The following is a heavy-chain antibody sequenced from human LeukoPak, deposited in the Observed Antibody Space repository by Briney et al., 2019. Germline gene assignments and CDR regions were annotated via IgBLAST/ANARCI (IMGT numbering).Heavy chain of an antibody. D-gene: IGHD6-13*01. CDR1: GYTFTGYY. CDR2: INPNSGDT. J-gene: IGHJ6*03. Sequence: ASVKVSCKASGYTFTGYYMHWVRQAPVQGLEWMGWINPNSGDTNYAQKFQDRVTMTRDTSISTAYMELSRLRSDDTAVYYCARGVTGIYYYYYMDVWGKGTTVTVSS. CDR3: ARGVTGIYYYYYMDV. V-gene: IGHV1-2*02.